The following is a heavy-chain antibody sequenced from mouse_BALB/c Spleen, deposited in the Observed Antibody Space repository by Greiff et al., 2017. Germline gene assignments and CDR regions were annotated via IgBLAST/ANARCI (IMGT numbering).Heavy chain of an antibody. J-gene: IGHJ3*01. D-gene: IGHD2-4*01. CDR1: GYSITSDYA. CDR2: ISYSGST. V-gene: IGHV3-2*02. CDR3: ARSGTSTMITTTGFAY. Sequence: EVKLMESGPGLVKPSQSLSLTCTVTGYSITSDYAWNWIRQFPGNKLEWMGYISYSGSTSYNPSLKSRMSITRDTSKNQFFLQLNSVTTEDTATYYCARSGTSTMITTTGFAYWGQGTLVTVSA.